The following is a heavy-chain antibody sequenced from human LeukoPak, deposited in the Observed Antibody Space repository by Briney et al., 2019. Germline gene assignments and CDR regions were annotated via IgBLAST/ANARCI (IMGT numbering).Heavy chain of an antibody. CDR2: IKQDGSEK. V-gene: IGHV3-7*01. CDR3: ARGSPYIVVVPAASYYYYYGMDV. J-gene: IGHJ6*02. Sequence: GGSLRLSCAASGFTFSSYWMSWVRQAPGKGLEWVANIKQDGSEKYYVDSVKGRFTISRDNAKNSLYLQMNSLRAEDTAVYYCARGSPYIVVVPAASYYYYYGMDVWGQGTTVTVSS. D-gene: IGHD2-2*01. CDR1: GFTFSSYW.